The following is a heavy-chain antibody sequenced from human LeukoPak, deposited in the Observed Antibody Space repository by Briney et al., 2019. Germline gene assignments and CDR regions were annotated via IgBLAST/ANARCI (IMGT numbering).Heavy chain of an antibody. J-gene: IGHJ6*02. D-gene: IGHD2-8*01. Sequence: GASVKVSCKASGYTFTSNGISCVRQAPGQRLEWMGWISAYNGNTNYAQKLQRRVTMTTDTSTSTAYMELRSLRSDDTAVYYCARDGLGYCTNGVCYTLGYYGMDVWGQGTTVTASS. V-gene: IGHV1-18*01. CDR3: ARDGLGYCTNGVCYTLGYYGMDV. CDR1: GYTFTSNG. CDR2: ISAYNGNT.